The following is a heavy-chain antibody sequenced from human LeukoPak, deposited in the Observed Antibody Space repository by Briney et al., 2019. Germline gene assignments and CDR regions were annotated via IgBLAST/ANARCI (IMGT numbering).Heavy chain of an antibody. J-gene: IGHJ4*02. CDR3: ARGIRQYSYGYGFDH. Sequence: GGSLRLSCAASGFTFSSYDMNWVRQAPGKGLEWVSYISSSGNTIYYADSVKGRFTISRENAKNSLYLQMSSLRAEDTAVYYCARGIRQYSYGYGFDHWGQGTLVTVSS. D-gene: IGHD5-18*01. V-gene: IGHV3-48*03. CDR1: GFTFSSYD. CDR2: ISSSGNTI.